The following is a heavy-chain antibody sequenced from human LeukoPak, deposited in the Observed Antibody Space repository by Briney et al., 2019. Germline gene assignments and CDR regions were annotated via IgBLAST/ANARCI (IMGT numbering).Heavy chain of an antibody. J-gene: IGHJ4*02. Sequence: PGGSLRLSCAASGLTFSNAWMSWVRQAPGKGLEWVGRIKGKIDGGTTDYAAPVKGRFTISRDESKKTLFLQMNSLKTEDTAVYYCASWPGGWYGEDSWGQGTLVTVSS. CDR3: ASWPGGWYGEDS. CDR1: GLTFSNAW. V-gene: IGHV3-15*01. CDR2: IKGKIDGGTT. D-gene: IGHD6-19*01.